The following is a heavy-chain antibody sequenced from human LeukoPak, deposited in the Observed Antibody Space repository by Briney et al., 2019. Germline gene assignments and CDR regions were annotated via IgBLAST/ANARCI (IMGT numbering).Heavy chain of an antibody. CDR2: INPNSGGT. V-gene: IGHV1-2*02. J-gene: IGHJ4*02. CDR1: GYTFTGQY. CDR3: ARGTDYDDYFQY. D-gene: IGHD4-17*01. Sequence: ASVKVSCKASGYTFTGQYLHWVRQAPGQGLEWMGWINPNSGGTSYAQKFQGRATMTGDTSVSTAYMKLRRLRSDDTAVYYCARGTDYDDYFQYWGQGTLVTVSS.